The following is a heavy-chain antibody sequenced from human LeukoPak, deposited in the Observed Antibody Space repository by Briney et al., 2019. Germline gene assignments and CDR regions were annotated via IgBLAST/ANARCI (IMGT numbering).Heavy chain of an antibody. V-gene: IGHV1-18*01. CDR2: ISAYNGNT. Sequence: ASVKVSCKASGYTFTSYGISWVRQAPGQGLEWMGWISAYNGNTNYAQKLQGRVTMTTDTSTSTAYMELRSPRSDDTAVYYCAKDALALIAVAGTGDYWGQGTLVTVSS. CDR3: AKDALALIAVAGTGDY. D-gene: IGHD6-19*01. CDR1: GYTFTSYG. J-gene: IGHJ4*02.